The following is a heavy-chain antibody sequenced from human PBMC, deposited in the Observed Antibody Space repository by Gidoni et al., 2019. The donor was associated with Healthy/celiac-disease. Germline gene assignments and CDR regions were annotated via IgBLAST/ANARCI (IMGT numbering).Heavy chain of an antibody. V-gene: IGHV3-13*01. J-gene: IGHJ6*02. Sequence: EVQLVESGGGLVQPGGSLRLSCAASGFTFSSYDMHWVRQATGKGLEWVSAIGTAGDTYYPGSVKGRFTISRENAKNSLYLQMNSLRAEDTAVYYCARAGSSGWFFPRYGMDVWGQGTTVTVSS. CDR2: IGTAGDT. CDR1: GFTFSSYD. CDR3: ARAGSSGWFFPRYGMDV. D-gene: IGHD6-19*01.